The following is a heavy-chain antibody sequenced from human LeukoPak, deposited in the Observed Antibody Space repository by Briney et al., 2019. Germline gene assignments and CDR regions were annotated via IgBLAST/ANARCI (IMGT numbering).Heavy chain of an antibody. Sequence: GASVKVSCKASGYTFTSYAMHWVRQAPGQRLEWMGWINAGNGNTKYSQKFQGRVTITRDTSASTAYMELSSLRSEDTAVYYCARDPRKIVVVITPPAEYFQHWGQGTLVTVSS. J-gene: IGHJ1*01. CDR1: GYTFTSYA. CDR3: ARDPRKIVVVITPPAEYFQH. CDR2: INAGNGNT. V-gene: IGHV1-3*01. D-gene: IGHD3-22*01.